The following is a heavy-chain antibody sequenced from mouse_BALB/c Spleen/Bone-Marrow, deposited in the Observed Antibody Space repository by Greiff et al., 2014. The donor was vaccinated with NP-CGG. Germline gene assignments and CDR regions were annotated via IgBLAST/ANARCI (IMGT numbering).Heavy chain of an antibody. V-gene: IGHV2-2*02. CDR3: AKKELVLNWYFDV. Sequence: VHLVESGPGLVQPSQSLSITCTVSGFSLTSYGVHWVRQSPGKGLEWLGVIWSGGSTDYNAAFISRLSISKDDSKSQVFFKMNSLQANDTAIYYCAKKELVLNWYFDVWGAGTTVTVSS. CDR1: GFSLTSYG. D-gene: IGHD4-1*01. J-gene: IGHJ1*01. CDR2: IWSGGST.